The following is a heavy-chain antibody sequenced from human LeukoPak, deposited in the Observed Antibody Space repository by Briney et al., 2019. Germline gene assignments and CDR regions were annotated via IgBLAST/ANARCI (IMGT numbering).Heavy chain of an antibody. Sequence: GRSLRLSCAASGFTFSSYAMHWVRQAPGKGLEWVAVISYDGSNKYYADSVKGRFTISRDNSKNTLYLQMNSLRAEDTAVYYCARPSRMTTVTTRLPLPYSYGMDVWGQGTTVTVSS. CDR2: ISYDGSNK. D-gene: IGHD4-17*01. J-gene: IGHJ6*02. V-gene: IGHV3-30-3*01. CDR1: GFTFSSYA. CDR3: ARPSRMTTVTTRLPLPYSYGMDV.